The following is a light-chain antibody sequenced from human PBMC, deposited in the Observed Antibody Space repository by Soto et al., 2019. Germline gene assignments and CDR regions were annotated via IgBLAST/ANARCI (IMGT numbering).Light chain of an antibody. J-gene: IGKJ1*01. V-gene: IGKV3-15*01. CDR2: GAS. Sequence: EIVMTQSPATLSVSPGERATLSCRASQSVSSNLAWYQQEPGQAPRLLIYGASTRATGIPARFSGSGSGTEFTLTISSLQSEDFAVYYCQQYRGAFGQGTKVDIK. CDR1: QSVSSN. CDR3: QQYRGA.